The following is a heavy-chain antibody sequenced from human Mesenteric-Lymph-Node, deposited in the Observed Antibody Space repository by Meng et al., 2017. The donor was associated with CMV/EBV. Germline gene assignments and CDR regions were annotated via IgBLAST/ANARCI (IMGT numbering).Heavy chain of an antibody. CDR3: ARDSQFTRGGYRPIDY. CDR1: GGSFSGYY. V-gene: IGHV4-34*01. D-gene: IGHD6-19*01. J-gene: IGHJ4*02. CDR2: IYYSGST. Sequence: SETLSLTCAVYGGSFSGYYWSWIRQPPGKGLEWIGSIYYSGSTYYNPSLKSRVTISVDTSKNQFSLKLSSVTAADTAVYYCARDSQFTRGGYRPIDYWGQGTLVTVSS.